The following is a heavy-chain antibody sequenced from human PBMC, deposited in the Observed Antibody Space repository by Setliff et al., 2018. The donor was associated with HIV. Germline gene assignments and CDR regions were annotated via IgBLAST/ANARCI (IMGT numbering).Heavy chain of an antibody. CDR2: IYTSGST. Sequence: SETLSLTCTVSGGSISSGGYYWTWIRQPAGKGLEWIGRIYTSGSTTYNPSLKSRFSISLDTSKNQFSLKLSPVTAADTAVYYCARGRGSYWGQGTLVTVSS. J-gene: IGHJ4*02. V-gene: IGHV4-61*02. CDR3: ARGRGSY. D-gene: IGHD1-26*01. CDR1: GGSISSGGYY.